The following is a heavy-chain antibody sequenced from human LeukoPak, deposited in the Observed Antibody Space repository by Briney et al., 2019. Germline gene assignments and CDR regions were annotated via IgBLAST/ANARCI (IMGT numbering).Heavy chain of an antibody. D-gene: IGHD5-12*01. CDR2: VNPNSNGG. CDR3: ATRHIVATIRADPRPYYYYSYGMDV. J-gene: IGHJ6*02. CDR1: GFTFTGYY. Sequence: ASVTVSFKASGFTFTGYYIHWVRQAPGQGLEWMGWVNPNSNGGNYAQMFQGRVTMTRDTSIGTAYMELSRLTPDDTAVYYCATRHIVATIRADPRPYYYYSYGMDVWGQGTTVTVPS. V-gene: IGHV1-2*02.